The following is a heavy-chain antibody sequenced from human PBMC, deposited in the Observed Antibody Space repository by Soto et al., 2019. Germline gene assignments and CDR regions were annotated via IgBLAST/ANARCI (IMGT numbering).Heavy chain of an antibody. D-gene: IGHD3-16*01. Sequence: GGSLRLSCASSGFTFRNYAMGWVRQAPGNGLEWVSAISGSGGGTFHADSVKGRFTISRDNSHNTLFLQMDRLTDDDPAVYFCAKGSASFSPYYFGFWGPGTVVTVSS. J-gene: IGHJ4*02. CDR3: AKGSASFSPYYFGF. V-gene: IGHV3-23*01. CDR1: GFTFRNYA. CDR2: ISGSGGGT.